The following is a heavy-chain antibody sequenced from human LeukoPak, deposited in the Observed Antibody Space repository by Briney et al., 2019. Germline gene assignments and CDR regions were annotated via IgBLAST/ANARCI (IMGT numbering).Heavy chain of an antibody. CDR1: EFTFSNYW. D-gene: IGHD1-1*01. CDR2: IDADGSEK. Sequence: GGSLRLSCAASEFTFSNYWMSWVXQAPGXGLEWVANIDADGSEKYYVDGVKGRFTISRDNAKNSLYLQMNSLRAGDTAMYYCARDPTGNDAFDIWGQGTMVTVSS. V-gene: IGHV3-7*05. CDR3: ARDPTGNDAFDI. J-gene: IGHJ3*02.